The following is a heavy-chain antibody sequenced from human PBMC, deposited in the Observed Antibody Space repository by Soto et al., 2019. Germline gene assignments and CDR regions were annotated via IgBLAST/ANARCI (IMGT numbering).Heavy chain of an antibody. J-gene: IGHJ4*02. D-gene: IGHD3-16*01. CDR2: IYNSATT. CDR3: ARGRFDFIWGTPAPYLDY. Sequence: PSETLSLTCTVCGDSISTYYWTWIRQPPGKGLEWIGYIYNSATTKYNPSLKSRVTISVDTSKNQFSLKLSSVTTADTAVYYCARGRFDFIWGTPAPYLDYWGQGALVTVSS. V-gene: IGHV4-59*01. CDR1: GDSISTYY.